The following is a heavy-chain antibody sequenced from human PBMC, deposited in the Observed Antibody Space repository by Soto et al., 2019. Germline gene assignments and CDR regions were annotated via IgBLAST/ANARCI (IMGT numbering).Heavy chain of an antibody. CDR2: IVVGSGNT. Sequence: SVKVSCKASGFTFTSSAVQWVRQARGQRLEWIGWIVVGSGNTNYAQKFQERVTITRDMSTSTAYMELSSLRSEDTAVYYCAAVGTYLATVSGDYYYGMDVWGQGTTVTVSS. D-gene: IGHD4-4*01. CDR1: GFTFTSSA. J-gene: IGHJ6*02. V-gene: IGHV1-58*01. CDR3: AAVGTYLATVSGDYYYGMDV.